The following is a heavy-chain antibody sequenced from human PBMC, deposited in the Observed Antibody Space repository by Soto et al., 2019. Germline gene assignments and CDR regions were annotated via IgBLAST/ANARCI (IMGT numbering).Heavy chain of an antibody. V-gene: IGHV4-30-4*01. D-gene: IGHD3-22*01. J-gene: IGHJ5*02. CDR3: ARVGPWVPYYYDSSPYTFENWFDP. Sequence: PSETLSLTCTVSGDSLSSYENYWTWIRQPPGKDLEWIGYISYTGSTHYNPSVRSRVSISMDTSKNQFSLQLNSVTAADTAVYYCARVGPWVPYYYDSSPYTFENWFDPWGQGTLVTVSS. CDR2: ISYTGST. CDR1: GDSLSSYENY.